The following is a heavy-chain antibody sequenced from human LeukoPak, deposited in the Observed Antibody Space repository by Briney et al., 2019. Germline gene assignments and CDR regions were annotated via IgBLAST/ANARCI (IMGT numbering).Heavy chain of an antibody. J-gene: IGHJ4*02. V-gene: IGHV4-59*01. D-gene: IGHD3-10*01. CDR3: ARGAYGSGSYSFDC. Sequence: SETLSLTCTVSGGSISSYYWSWIRQPPGKGLEWIGYIYYSGSTNYNPSLKSRVTISVDTSKNQFSLKLSSVTAADTAVYYCARGAYGSGSYSFDCWGQGTLVTVYS. CDR2: IYYSGST. CDR1: GGSISSYY.